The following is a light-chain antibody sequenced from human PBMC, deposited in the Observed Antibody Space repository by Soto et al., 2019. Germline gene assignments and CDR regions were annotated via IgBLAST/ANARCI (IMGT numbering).Light chain of an antibody. J-gene: IGLJ1*01. CDR3: GSNVGLNTYV. Sequence: QSVLTQPPSASGTPGQRVTISCSGSSSNIGSNTVNWYQQLPGTAPKLLIYSNNQRPSGVPDRFSGSKSGTSASLTISGLQAEDEADYQCGSNVGLNTYVFGTGTKVTVL. CDR2: SNN. V-gene: IGLV1-44*01. CDR1: SSNIGSNT.